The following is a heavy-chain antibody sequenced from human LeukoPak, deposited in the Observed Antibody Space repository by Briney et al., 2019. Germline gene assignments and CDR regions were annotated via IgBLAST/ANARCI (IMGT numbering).Heavy chain of an antibody. CDR3: ARELISYSGCTGQDAFDI. CDR2: ISRNSGSI. Sequence: GRSLRLSCAASGFTFDDYAMHWVRQAPGKGLEWVSGISRNSGSIGYADSVKGRFTISRDNSKNALYLQMNSLRAGDTAVYYCARELISYSGCTGQDAFDIWGQGTMVTVSS. V-gene: IGHV3-9*01. J-gene: IGHJ3*02. CDR1: GFTFDDYA. D-gene: IGHD4-23*01.